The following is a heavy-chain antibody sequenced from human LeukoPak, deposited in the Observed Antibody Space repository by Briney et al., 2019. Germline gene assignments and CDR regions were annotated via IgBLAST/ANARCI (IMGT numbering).Heavy chain of an antibody. CDR1: GFTFSSNA. Sequence: RGSLRLSCAASGFTFSSNAMSWVRQAPRKGREWVSAIRGSGGSTYYADSVKGRFTISRDNSKNTLYLQMNSLRAEDTAVYYCAKGQISPYCSSTSCPQDYWGQGTLVTVSS. D-gene: IGHD2-2*01. J-gene: IGHJ4*02. CDR3: AKGQISPYCSSTSCPQDY. V-gene: IGHV3-23*01. CDR2: IRGSGGST.